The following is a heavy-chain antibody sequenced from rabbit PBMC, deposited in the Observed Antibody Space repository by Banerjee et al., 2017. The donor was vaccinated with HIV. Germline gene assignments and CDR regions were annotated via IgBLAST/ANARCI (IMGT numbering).Heavy chain of an antibody. D-gene: IGHD6-1*01. V-gene: IGHV1S45*01. CDR3: ARRARNTNTYGGAFDP. CDR1: GFTLNNYW. Sequence: QEQLEESGGDLVKPGASLTLTCTPSGFTLNNYWMCWVRQAPGKGLEWIGCIYNADGSTYYASWVSGRFNISKTSSTTVTLQMTSLTAADTATYFFARRARNTNTYGGAFDPWGQGPLVT. CDR2: IYNADGST. J-gene: IGHJ2*01.